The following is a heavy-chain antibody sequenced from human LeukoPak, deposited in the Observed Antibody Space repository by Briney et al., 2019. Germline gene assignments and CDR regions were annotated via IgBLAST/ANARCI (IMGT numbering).Heavy chain of an antibody. Sequence: SETLSLTCAVYGGSFSDYYWSWIRQPPEKGLEWIGEINHSGSTNYSPSLKSRVTISVDTSKNQFSLKLISVTAADTAVYYCARGRLSLVRPFDYWGQGTLVTVSS. V-gene: IGHV4-34*01. D-gene: IGHD3-10*01. J-gene: IGHJ4*02. CDR1: GGSFSDYY. CDR3: ARGRLSLVRPFDY. CDR2: INHSGST.